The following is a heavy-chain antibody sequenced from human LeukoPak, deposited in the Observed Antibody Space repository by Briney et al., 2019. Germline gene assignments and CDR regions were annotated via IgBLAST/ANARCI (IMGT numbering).Heavy chain of an antibody. D-gene: IGHD4/OR15-4a*01. V-gene: IGHV1-8*01. CDR3: ARDLTSRTFDY. CDR1: GYTFSSYD. Sequence: ASVEVSCKASGYTFSSYDINWVRQAPGQGLEWMGWMNPNSGNAGSVQKFQGRVTMTRDTSISTAYMELSSLRSEDTAVYYCARDLTSRTFDYWGQGTLVTVSS. CDR2: MNPNSGNA. J-gene: IGHJ4*02.